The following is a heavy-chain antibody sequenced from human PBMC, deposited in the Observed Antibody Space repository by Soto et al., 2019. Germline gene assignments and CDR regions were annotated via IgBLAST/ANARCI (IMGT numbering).Heavy chain of an antibody. CDR2: IYPGDSDT. Sequence: GESLKISCQGSGYSFTSYWIGWVRQMPGKGLEWVGIIYPGDSDTRYSPSFQGQATISADKSLSTAYLQWSSLKASDTAMYYCARHPHYDFWSCYFHGMDVWGQGTTVTVSS. CDR3: ARHPHYDFWSCYFHGMDV. J-gene: IGHJ6*02. D-gene: IGHD3-3*01. V-gene: IGHV5-51*01. CDR1: GYSFTSYW.